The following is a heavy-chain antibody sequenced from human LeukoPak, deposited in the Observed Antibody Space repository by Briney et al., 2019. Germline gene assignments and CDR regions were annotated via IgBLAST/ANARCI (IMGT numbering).Heavy chain of an antibody. D-gene: IGHD3-22*01. J-gene: IGHJ4*02. V-gene: IGHV3-23*01. Sequence: GGSLRLSCAASGFTFSSYAMSWVRQAPGKGLEWVSAISGSGGSTYYADSVKGRFTISRDNSKNTLYLQMNSLGAEDTAVYYCAKGFYDSSGNGDYWGQGTLVTVSS. CDR1: GFTFSSYA. CDR3: AKGFYDSSGNGDY. CDR2: ISGSGGST.